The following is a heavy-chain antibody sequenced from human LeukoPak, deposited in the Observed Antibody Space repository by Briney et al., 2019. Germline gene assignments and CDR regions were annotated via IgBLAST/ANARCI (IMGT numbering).Heavy chain of an antibody. CDR2: IHNSGHT. D-gene: IGHD3-22*01. CDR1: GASTSNYY. Sequence: SETLSLPRTDSGASTSNYYGRWIRQTPGKGLEWIGYIHNSGHTNQNPSLKSRVTTSVDTSKNQFSLRLTSVTAADTAVYYCARHVNYDSGGYQAAFYTSG. V-gene: IGHV4-59*08. J-gene: IGHJ3*02. CDR3: ARHVNYDSGGYQAAFYT.